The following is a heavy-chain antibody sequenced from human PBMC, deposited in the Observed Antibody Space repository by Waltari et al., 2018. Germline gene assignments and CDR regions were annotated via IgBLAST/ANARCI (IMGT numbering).Heavy chain of an antibody. CDR2: IYHSGST. Sequence: QVQLQEAGTGLVKPSETLSLPCAVSGYSLSSGYYLGWIRQPPGTGLEWIGSIYHSGSTYYNPSLKSRVTISVDTSKNQFSLKLSSVTAADTAVYYCARLGESGGNSGYWGQGTLVTVSS. D-gene: IGHD2-21*02. V-gene: IGHV4-38-2*01. CDR3: ARLGESGGNSGY. CDR1: GYSLSSGYY. J-gene: IGHJ4*02.